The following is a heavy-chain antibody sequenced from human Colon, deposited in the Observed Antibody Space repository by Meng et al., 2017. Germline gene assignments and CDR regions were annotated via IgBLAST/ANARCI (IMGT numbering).Heavy chain of an antibody. Sequence: GGSLRLSCAVSGITFRSYSIHWVRQAPGKGLEWISAISATSSDIYYADSVKGRFTISRDNAKNSLYLQMDSLRADDTAVYYCARLYNTGLDYWGQGTLVTVSS. CDR3: ARLYNTGLDY. CDR1: GITFRSYS. V-gene: IGHV3-21*01. J-gene: IGHJ4*02. CDR2: ISATSSDI. D-gene: IGHD1-14*01.